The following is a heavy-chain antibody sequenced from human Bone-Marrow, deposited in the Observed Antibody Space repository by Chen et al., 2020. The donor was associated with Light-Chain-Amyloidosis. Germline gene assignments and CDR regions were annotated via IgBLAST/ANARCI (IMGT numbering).Heavy chain of an antibody. J-gene: IGHJ4*02. CDR1: GYTFPNYW. D-gene: IGHD5-12*01. V-gene: IGHV5-51*01. Sequence: EVQLEQSGPEVKKPGESLKISCKGSGYTFPNYWIGWVRQMPGKGLEWMGVIYPDDSDPRYSPSFGGQVTISADKSITTAYLQWRSLKASDTAMYYCARRRDGYNFDYWGQGTLVTVSS. CDR3: ARRRDGYNFDY. CDR2: IYPDDSDP.